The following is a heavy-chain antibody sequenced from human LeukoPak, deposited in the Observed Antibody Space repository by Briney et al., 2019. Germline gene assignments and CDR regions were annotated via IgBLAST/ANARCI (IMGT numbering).Heavy chain of an antibody. Sequence: ASVKVSCKASGYTFTSYYMHWARQAPGQGLEWMGIINPSGGSTSYAQKFQGRVTMTRDTSISTAYMELSRLRSDDTAVYYCAREDYDFWSGYYTVHYYYYGMDVWGQGTTVTVSS. J-gene: IGHJ6*02. D-gene: IGHD3-3*01. V-gene: IGHV1-46*01. CDR2: INPSGGST. CDR1: GYTFTSYY. CDR3: AREDYDFWSGYYTVHYYYYGMDV.